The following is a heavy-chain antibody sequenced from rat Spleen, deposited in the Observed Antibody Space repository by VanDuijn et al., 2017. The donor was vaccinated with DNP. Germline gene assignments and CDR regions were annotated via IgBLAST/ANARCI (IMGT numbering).Heavy chain of an antibody. CDR2: ISYDGVHA. CDR1: GFTFGDYH. J-gene: IGHJ2*01. V-gene: IGHV5-20*01. Sequence: EVQLVQSGGGLVQPGRSLRLSCTTSGFTFGDYHMAWVRQAPTKGLEWVAFISYDGVHAYYRGSVKGRFTISRDNAKSTLYLQMDSLRSEDTATYYCTTDFERGYWGQGVMVTVSS. CDR3: TTDFERGY. D-gene: IGHD1-11*01.